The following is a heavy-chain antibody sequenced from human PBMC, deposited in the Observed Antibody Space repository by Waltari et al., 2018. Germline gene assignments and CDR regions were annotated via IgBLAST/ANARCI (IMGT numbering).Heavy chain of an antibody. J-gene: IGHJ4*02. CDR2: IKQDGSEK. D-gene: IGHD6-25*01. V-gene: IGHV3-7*01. Sequence: EVQLVESGGGWVQPGGSLRLSCAASGLHSSNHWMSWVRQAPGKGLEWVANIKQDGSEKYYSDSVRGRFTISRDNTKNSLYLEMNSLRAEDTAVYYCARVSSAYFDYWGQGTLVTVSS. CDR1: GLHSSNHW. CDR3: ARVSSAYFDY.